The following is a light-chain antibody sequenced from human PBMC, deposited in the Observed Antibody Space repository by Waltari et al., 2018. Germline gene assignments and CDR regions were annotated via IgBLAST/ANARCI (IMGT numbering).Light chain of an antibody. CDR3: QQADSFPFT. CDR1: QVLNSW. CDR2: AAS. V-gene: IGKV1D-12*01. Sequence: DIQMTQSPSSVSASVGDGVSITCRSSQVLNSWLAWYQQKPGKAPKLLISAASRLQSGVPPRFSGAGSGRDFTLTISSLQPEDFATYYCQQADSFPFTFGPGTKVDIK. J-gene: IGKJ3*01.